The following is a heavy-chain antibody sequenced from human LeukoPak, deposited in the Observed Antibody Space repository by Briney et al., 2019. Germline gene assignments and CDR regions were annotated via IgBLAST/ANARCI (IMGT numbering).Heavy chain of an antibody. V-gene: IGHV4-34*01. CDR3: ARTIAVAGTLYYYCGMDV. D-gene: IGHD6-19*01. Sequence: PSETLSLTCAVYGGSLSGYYWTWICQPPGKGLEWIGEINHSGSTNYNPSLKSRVTISVDTSKSQFSLKLSSVTAADTAVYYCARTIAVAGTLYYYCGMDVWGKGTTVTVSS. CDR2: INHSGST. CDR1: GGSLSGYY. J-gene: IGHJ6*04.